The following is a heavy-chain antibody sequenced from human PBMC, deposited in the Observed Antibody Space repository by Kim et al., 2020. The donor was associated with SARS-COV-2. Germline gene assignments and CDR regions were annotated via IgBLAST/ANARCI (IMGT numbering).Heavy chain of an antibody. CDR2: ISSNGGST. Sequence: GGSLRLSCAASGFTFSSYAMHWVRQAPGKGLEYVSAISSNGGSTYYANSVKGRFTISRDNSKNTLYLQMGSLRAEDMAVYYCVRDRGTAMAPYYFDYWGQGTLVTVSS. J-gene: IGHJ4*02. CDR3: VRDRGTAMAPYYFDY. D-gene: IGHD5-18*01. CDR1: GFTFSSYA. V-gene: IGHV3-64*01.